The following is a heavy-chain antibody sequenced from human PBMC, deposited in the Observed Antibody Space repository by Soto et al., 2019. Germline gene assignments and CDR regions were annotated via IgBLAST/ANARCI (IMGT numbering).Heavy chain of an antibody. D-gene: IGHD3-10*01. CDR3: ARGLLRGAMVRGVEGQRFDP. V-gene: IGHV4-34*01. J-gene: IGHJ5*02. CDR1: GGSFSGYY. CDR2: INHSGST. Sequence: PSETLSLTCAVYGGSFSGYYWSWIRQPPGKGLEWIGEINHSGSTNYNPSLKSRATISVDTSKNQFSLKLSSVTAADTPVYYCARGLLRGAMVRGVEGQRFDPWGQGTLVTVSS.